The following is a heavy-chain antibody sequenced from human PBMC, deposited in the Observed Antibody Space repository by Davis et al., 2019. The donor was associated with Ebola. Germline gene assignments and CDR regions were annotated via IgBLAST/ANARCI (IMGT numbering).Heavy chain of an antibody. Sequence: AASVKVSCKASGYTFTSYGISWLRQAPGQGLEWMGWISAYNGNTSYAQKLQGRVTLTTDASTSTASMELRSLRSDDTAVYYCARDDKGGRWSWFDPWGQGTLVTVSS. V-gene: IGHV1-18*01. D-gene: IGHD4-23*01. J-gene: IGHJ5*02. CDR3: ARDDKGGRWSWFDP. CDR1: GYTFTSYG. CDR2: ISAYNGNT.